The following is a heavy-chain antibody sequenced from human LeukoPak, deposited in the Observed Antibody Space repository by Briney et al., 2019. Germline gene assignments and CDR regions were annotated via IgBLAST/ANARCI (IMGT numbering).Heavy chain of an antibody. J-gene: IGHJ4*02. D-gene: IGHD6-19*01. Sequence: GGSLRLSCAASGLTFSNYAMSWVRQVPGKGLEWVSAISVSGGSTNYADSVKGRFTISRDNSKNTLYLQMNSLRAEDTAVYYCAKSVSGWYTYDYWGQGTLVTVSS. CDR1: GLTFSNYA. CDR2: ISVSGGST. CDR3: AKSVSGWYTYDY. V-gene: IGHV3-23*01.